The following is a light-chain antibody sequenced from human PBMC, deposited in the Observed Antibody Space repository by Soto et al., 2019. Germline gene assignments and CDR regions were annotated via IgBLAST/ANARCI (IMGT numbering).Light chain of an antibody. CDR1: SSNIGAGYD. CDR2: GNS. CDR3: QSYDSSLSV. Sequence: QSVLTQPPSVSGAPGQRVTISCTGSSSNIGAGYDVHWYQQLPGTAPKLLIYGNSNRPSGVPDRFSGSKSGTSASLAITRLQAEDEADYYCQSYDSSLSVFGTGTKLTVL. V-gene: IGLV1-40*01. J-gene: IGLJ1*01.